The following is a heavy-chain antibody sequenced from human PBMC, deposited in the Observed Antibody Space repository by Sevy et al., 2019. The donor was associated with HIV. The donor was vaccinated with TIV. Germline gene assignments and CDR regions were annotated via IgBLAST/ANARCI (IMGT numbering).Heavy chain of an antibody. D-gene: IGHD5-18*01. CDR2: INHSGST. V-gene: IGHV4-34*01. CDR3: ARAGLSPVSDTATEFDY. J-gene: IGHJ4*02. Sequence: SETLSLTCAVYGGSFSGYYWSWIRQPPGKGLEWIGEINHSGSTNYNPSLKSRVTISVDTSKNQFSLKLSSVTAADTAVYYCARAGLSPVSDTATEFDYWGQGTLVTVSS. CDR1: GGSFSGYY.